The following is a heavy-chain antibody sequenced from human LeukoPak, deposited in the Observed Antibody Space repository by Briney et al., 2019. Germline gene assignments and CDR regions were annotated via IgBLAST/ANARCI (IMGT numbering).Heavy chain of an antibody. CDR3: ATTVTADSYEAFDI. CDR1: GFIFRSFS. CDR2: ISSTSNHR. J-gene: IGHJ3*02. Sequence: QPGGSLRLSCAASGFIFRSFSMTWVRQAPGKGLEWVAAISSTSNHRYHADSVKGRFTISRDNDKNSLFLQMNSLRAEDTALYYCATTVTADSYEAFDIWRQGTMVIVSS. D-gene: IGHD6-13*01. V-gene: IGHV3-21*06.